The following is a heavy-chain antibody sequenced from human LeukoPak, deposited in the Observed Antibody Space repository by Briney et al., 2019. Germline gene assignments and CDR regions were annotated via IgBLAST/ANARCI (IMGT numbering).Heavy chain of an antibody. J-gene: IGHJ5*02. D-gene: IGHD2-2*01. Sequence: SEPLSLTCAVYGGSFSGYYWSWIRQPPGKGLEWIGEINHSGSTNYNPSLKSRVTISVDTSKNQFSLKLSSVTAADTAVYYCARGTVVVPATLFRNSNWFDPWGQGTLVTVSS. CDR3: ARGTVVVPATLFRNSNWFDP. V-gene: IGHV4-34*01. CDR2: INHSGST. CDR1: GGSFSGYY.